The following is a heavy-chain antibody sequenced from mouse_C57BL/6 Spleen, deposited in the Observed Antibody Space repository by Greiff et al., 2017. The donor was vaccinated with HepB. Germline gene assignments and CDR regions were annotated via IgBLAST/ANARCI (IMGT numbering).Heavy chain of an antibody. CDR2: IYPRSGNT. CDR3: ASGYSNLYYAMDY. D-gene: IGHD2-5*01. J-gene: IGHJ4*01. CDR1: GYTFTSYG. Sequence: QVHVKQSGAELARPGASVKLSCKASGYTFTSYGISWVKQRTGQGLEWIGEIYPRSGNTYYNEKFKGKATLTADKSSSTAYMELRSLTSEDSAVYFCASGYSNLYYAMDYWGQGTSVTVSS. V-gene: IGHV1-81*01.